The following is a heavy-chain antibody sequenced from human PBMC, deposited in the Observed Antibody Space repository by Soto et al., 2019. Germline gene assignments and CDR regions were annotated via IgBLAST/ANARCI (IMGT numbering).Heavy chain of an antibody. V-gene: IGHV1-46*03. Sequence: QVQLVQSGAEVKKPGASVRVSCKASGYTFTSYYIHWVRQAPGHGPEWMGMISPSSGGTDYAQKXQCSFTXXRDTSTSTVYMELSSLRSEDTAVYYCTRSIITTAGTDAFDLWGQGTLVTVSS. J-gene: IGHJ3*01. CDR3: TRSIITTAGTDAFDL. CDR2: ISPSSGGT. CDR1: GYTFTSYY. D-gene: IGHD6-13*01.